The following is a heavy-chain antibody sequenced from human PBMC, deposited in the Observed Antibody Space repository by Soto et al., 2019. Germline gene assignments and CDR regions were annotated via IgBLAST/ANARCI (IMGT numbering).Heavy chain of an antibody. Sequence: GGSLRLSCAASGFTFSSYAMSWVRQAPGKGLEWVSAISGSGGSTYYADSVKGRFTISRDNSKNTLYLQMNSLRAEDTAVYYCAKDGGGYYDILTGYSSAYWGQGTLVTVSS. J-gene: IGHJ4*02. V-gene: IGHV3-23*01. CDR3: AKDGGGYYDILTGYSSAY. CDR2: ISGSGGST. D-gene: IGHD3-9*01. CDR1: GFTFSSYA.